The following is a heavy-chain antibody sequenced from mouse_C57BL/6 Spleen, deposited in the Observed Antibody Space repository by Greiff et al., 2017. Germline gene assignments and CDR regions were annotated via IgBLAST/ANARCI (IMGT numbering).Heavy chain of an antibody. D-gene: IGHD2-5*01. J-gene: IGHJ3*01. Sequence: QVQLQQPGAELVMPGASVKLSCKASGYTFTSYWMHWVKQRPGQGLGWIGEIDPSDSYTNYNQKFKGKSTLTVDKSSSTAYMQLSSLTSEDSAVYYCARSKDSNYAWFAYWGQGTLVTVSA. CDR2: IDPSDSYT. CDR3: ARSKDSNYAWFAY. V-gene: IGHV1-69*01. CDR1: GYTFTSYW.